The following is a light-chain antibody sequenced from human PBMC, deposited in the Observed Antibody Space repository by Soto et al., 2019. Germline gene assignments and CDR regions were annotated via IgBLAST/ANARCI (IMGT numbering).Light chain of an antibody. V-gene: IGKV1-39*01. J-gene: IGKJ3*01. CDR1: QNINTY. Sequence: DIPMTQSPYSLSAAVGDRVTIACRASQNINTYLNWYQQKPGKAPKLLIFDAASLQSGVPSRFSGGGSRTDFTLTITSLQPEDVAVYYCQQHYSVPFTFGPGTKVDI. CDR3: QQHYSVPFT. CDR2: DAA.